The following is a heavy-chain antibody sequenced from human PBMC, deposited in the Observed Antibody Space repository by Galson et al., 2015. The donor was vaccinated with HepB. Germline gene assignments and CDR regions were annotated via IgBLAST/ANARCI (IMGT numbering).Heavy chain of an antibody. J-gene: IGHJ5*02. CDR2: FDPEDGET. CDR3: ARGKGSYPYNWFDP. Sequence: SVKVSCKVSGYTLTELSMHWVRQAPGKGLGWMGGFDPEDGETIYAQKFQGRVTMTEDTSTDTAYMELSSLRSEDTAVYYCARGKGSYPYNWFDPWGQGTLVTVSS. V-gene: IGHV1-24*01. D-gene: IGHD1-26*01. CDR1: GYTLTELS.